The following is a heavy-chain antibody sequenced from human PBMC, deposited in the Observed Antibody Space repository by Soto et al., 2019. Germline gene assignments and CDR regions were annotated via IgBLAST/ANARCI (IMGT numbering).Heavy chain of an antibody. J-gene: IGHJ4*02. Sequence: SETLSLTRTVSGGSISSGGYYWSWIRQHPGRGLEWIGYIYYSGSTYYNPSLKSRVTISVDTSKNQFSLKLSSVTAADTAVYYCAGHCTNGVCYKDQFDYWGQGTLVTVSS. CDR3: AGHCTNGVCYKDQFDY. D-gene: IGHD2-8*01. CDR2: IYYSGST. V-gene: IGHV4-31*03. CDR1: GGSISSGGYY.